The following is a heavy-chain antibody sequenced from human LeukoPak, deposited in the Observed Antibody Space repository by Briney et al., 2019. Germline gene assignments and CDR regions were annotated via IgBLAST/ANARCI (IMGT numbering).Heavy chain of an antibody. J-gene: IGHJ4*02. V-gene: IGHV3-7*01. CDR2: VKPDGSEK. Sequence: GGSLRLSCVASKFNFAMSWVRQAPGKGLEWVANVKPDGSEKYYVDSVKGRFTISRDNAKNSLYLQMNSLRAEDTAVYYCVRGGGMATIYGDYWGQGTLVTVSS. D-gene: IGHD5-24*01. CDR1: KFNFA. CDR3: VRGGGMATIYGDY.